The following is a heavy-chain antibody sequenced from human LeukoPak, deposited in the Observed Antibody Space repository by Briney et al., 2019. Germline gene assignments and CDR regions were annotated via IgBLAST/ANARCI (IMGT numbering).Heavy chain of an antibody. D-gene: IGHD2-2*01. CDR3: ARAPTVLVGYCSSSSCQADY. J-gene: IGHJ4*02. Sequence: GGSLRLSCAASGFTFSSYTFNWVRQAPGKGLEWVSAISGDSRYIYYTDSVRGRFTISRDNAENSLYLQMHSLRVEDTAVYYCARAPTVLVGYCSSSSCQADYWGQGTLVTVSS. CDR2: ISGDSRYI. V-gene: IGHV3-21*01. CDR1: GFTFSSYT.